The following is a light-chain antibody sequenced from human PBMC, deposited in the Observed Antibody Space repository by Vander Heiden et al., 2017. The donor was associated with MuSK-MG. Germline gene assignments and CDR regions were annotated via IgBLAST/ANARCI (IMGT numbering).Light chain of an antibody. CDR2: QDS. CDR3: QAWDSSTVV. Sequence: SHELTPPPSVPVAPGQTASITCSGDKLGDKYACWYQQKPGQSPVLVIYQDSKRPSGIPERFSGSNSGNTATLTISGTQAMDEADYYCQAWDSSTVVFGGGTKLTVL. J-gene: IGLJ2*01. V-gene: IGLV3-1*01. CDR1: KLGDKY.